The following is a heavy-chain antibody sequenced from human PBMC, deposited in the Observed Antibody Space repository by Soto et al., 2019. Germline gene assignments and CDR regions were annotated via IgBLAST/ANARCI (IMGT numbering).Heavy chain of an antibody. Sequence: QVQLQESGPGLVKPSQTLSLTCTVSGGSISSGGYYWSWIRQHPGKGLEWIGYIYYSGSTHYNPSLKSRVTRPVDTSNDPLALKLSSVTAAATAVYYCAIVGGINWFDPWGQGTLVTVSS. J-gene: IGHJ5*02. V-gene: IGHV4-31*03. CDR2: IYYSGST. CDR3: AIVGGINWFDP. CDR1: GGSISSGGYY. D-gene: IGHD1-20*01.